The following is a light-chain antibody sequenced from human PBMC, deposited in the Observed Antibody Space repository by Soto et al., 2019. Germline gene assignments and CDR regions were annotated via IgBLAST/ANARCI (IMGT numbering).Light chain of an antibody. CDR2: DAS. CDR1: QSISSY. CDR3: QQYNSYST. J-gene: IGKJ1*01. Sequence: DIQMTPSPYSRAASVGERFTITCRASQSISSYLNWYQQKPGKDPKLLIYDASSLESGVPSRFSGSGSGTEFTLTISSLQPEDFATYYCQQYNSYSTVGQGTKVDIK. V-gene: IGKV1-5*01.